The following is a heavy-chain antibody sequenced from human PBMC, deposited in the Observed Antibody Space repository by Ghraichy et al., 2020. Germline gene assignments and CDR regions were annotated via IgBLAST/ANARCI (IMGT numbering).Heavy chain of an antibody. Sequence: ASVKVSCKASGYTFTSYDINWVRQATGQGLEWMGWMNPNSGNTGYAQKFQGRVTMTRNTSISTAYMELSSLRSEDTAVYYCARVLMTTVYRDVFDIWGQGTMVTVSS. CDR1: GYTFTSYD. V-gene: IGHV1-8*01. J-gene: IGHJ3*02. CDR3: ARVLMTTVYRDVFDI. D-gene: IGHD4-17*01. CDR2: MNPNSGNT.